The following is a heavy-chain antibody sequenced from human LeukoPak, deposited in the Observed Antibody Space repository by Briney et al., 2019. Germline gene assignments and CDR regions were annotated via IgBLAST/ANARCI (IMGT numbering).Heavy chain of an antibody. J-gene: IGHJ4*02. Sequence: GGSLRLSCAASGFSFSSYGMHWVRQAPGKGLEWVAVTWYDGSNKYYADSVKGRFTISRDNSKKTMYLQMNSQRAEDTAVYYCARFEGSQTLDYWGQGTLVTISS. CDR2: TWYDGSNK. CDR1: GFSFSSYG. D-gene: IGHD3-10*01. V-gene: IGHV3-33*01. CDR3: ARFEGSQTLDY.